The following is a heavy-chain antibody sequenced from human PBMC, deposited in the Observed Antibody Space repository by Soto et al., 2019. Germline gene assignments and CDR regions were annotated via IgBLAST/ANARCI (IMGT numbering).Heavy chain of an antibody. Sequence: QVQLVESGGGVVQPGRSLRLSCKASGFTFSNSGMHWVRQAPGKGLEWVAVIWHDGSHKYYADSVKGRFTISRDNSNNTVFLQMNTLGAEDTAVYYCARDQREKWFGELDFDYWGQGTLVTVSS. J-gene: IGHJ4*02. CDR3: ARDQREKWFGELDFDY. D-gene: IGHD3-10*01. CDR2: IWHDGSHK. CDR1: GFTFSNSG. V-gene: IGHV3-33*01.